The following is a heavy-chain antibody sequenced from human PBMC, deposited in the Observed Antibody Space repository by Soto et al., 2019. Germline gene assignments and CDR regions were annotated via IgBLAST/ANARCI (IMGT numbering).Heavy chain of an antibody. D-gene: IGHD5-18*01. V-gene: IGHV3-30-3*01. CDR1: GFRFRDFA. CDR2: ISHDETQR. J-gene: IGHJ5*02. CDR3: SRVGLSYSLGSGFDP. Sequence: GGSLRLSCAASGFRFRDFAMHWVRQAPGKGLEWVASISHDETQRYNTDSVEGRFTISRDLSKNTLFLQMNSLRPDDTAVYYCSRVGLSYSLGSGFDPWGHGTLVNVS.